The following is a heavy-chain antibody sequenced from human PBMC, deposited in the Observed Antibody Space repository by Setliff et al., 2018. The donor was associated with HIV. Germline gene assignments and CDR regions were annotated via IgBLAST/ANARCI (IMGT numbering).Heavy chain of an antibody. D-gene: IGHD2-2*01. CDR1: GFFFSTYW. J-gene: IGHJ4*02. CDR2: IVSDGSGT. V-gene: IGHV3-74*01. Sequence: HPGGSLRLSCAASGFFFSTYWMNWVRQAPGKGPQWVARIVSDGSGTSHADAVKGRFTISRDNAKNTLFLQMNSLRAEDSAMYYCATNRRDCYSASCPLTSWGQGTQVTVS. CDR3: ATNRRDCYSASCPLTS.